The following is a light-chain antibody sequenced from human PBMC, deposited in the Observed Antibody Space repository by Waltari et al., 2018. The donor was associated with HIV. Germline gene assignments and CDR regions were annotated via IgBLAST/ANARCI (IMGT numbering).Light chain of an antibody. CDR2: EVS. J-gene: IGLJ3*02. Sequence: QSALPQPAPVSGSPGQSITISCTGTSSDVGSFNIVSWYQQHPGKAPTLMIYEVSKRPSGVSNRFSGSKSGNTASLTISGLQAEDEADYYCCSYAGSNTWVFGGGTKLTVL. V-gene: IGLV2-23*02. CDR3: CSYAGSNTWV. CDR1: SSDVGSFNI.